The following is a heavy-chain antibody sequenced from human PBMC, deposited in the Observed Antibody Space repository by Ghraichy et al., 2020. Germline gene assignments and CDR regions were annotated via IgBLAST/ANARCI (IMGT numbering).Heavy chain of an antibody. J-gene: IGHJ4*02. D-gene: IGHD3-22*01. V-gene: IGHV4-34*01. CDR2: INHSGST. CDR3: ASLYDSSGYSPY. Sequence: SETLSLTCAVYGGSFSDYYWSWIRQPPGKGLEWIGEINHSGSTNYNPSLKSRVTISVDTSKNQFSLKLTSVTAADTALYYCASLYDSSGYSPYWGQGTLVTVSS. CDR1: GGSFSDYY.